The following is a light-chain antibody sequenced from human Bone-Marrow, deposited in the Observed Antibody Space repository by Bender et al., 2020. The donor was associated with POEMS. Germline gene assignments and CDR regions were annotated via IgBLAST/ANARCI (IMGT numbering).Light chain of an antibody. CDR3: ASYARTITVV. Sequence: QSILTQPASVSGSPGQSITISCTGTSSDVGSYDLVSWYQQHPGKAPKLMIYEVNKRPSGVSPRFSGSKSGNTASLTISGLQADDEADYFCASYARTITVVFGGGTKVTVL. CDR2: EVN. J-gene: IGLJ3*02. CDR1: SSDVGSYDL. V-gene: IGLV2-14*02.